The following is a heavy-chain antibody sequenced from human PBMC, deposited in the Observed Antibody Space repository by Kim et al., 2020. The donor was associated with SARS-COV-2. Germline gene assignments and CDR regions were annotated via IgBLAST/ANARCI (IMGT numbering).Heavy chain of an antibody. CDR2: IGGSGTYK. D-gene: IGHD3-9*01. CDR3: ARIVLTSHAFDV. CDR1: GFIFSSYG. V-gene: IGHV3-21*01. Sequence: GGSLRLSCAASGFIFSSYGMVWVRQAPGKGLEWVSSIGGSGTYKYYADSLRGRFTISRDNAKNSLYLQMNSLRAEDTAVFYCARIVLTSHAFDVWGQGTMVPVSS. J-gene: IGHJ3*01.